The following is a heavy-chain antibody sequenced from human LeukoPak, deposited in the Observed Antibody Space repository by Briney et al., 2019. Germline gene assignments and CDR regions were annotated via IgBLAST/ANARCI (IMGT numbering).Heavy chain of an antibody. CDR3: ARTDSSGYYYHGGGGAFDI. Sequence: GGSLRLSCAASGFTVSSNYMSWVRQAPGKGLEWVSVIYNGGSTYYADSVKGRFTISRDNSKNTLYLQMNSLRAEDTAVYYCARTDSSGYYYHGGGGAFDIWGQGTMVTVSS. D-gene: IGHD3-22*01. CDR1: GFTVSSNY. CDR2: IYNGGST. V-gene: IGHV3-53*01. J-gene: IGHJ3*02.